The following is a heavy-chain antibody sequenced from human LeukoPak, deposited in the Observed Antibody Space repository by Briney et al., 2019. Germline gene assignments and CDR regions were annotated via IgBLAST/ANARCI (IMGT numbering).Heavy chain of an antibody. Sequence: SQTLSLTCTVSGGSISSGDYYWNWIRQPPGKGLEWIGYIYYSGSTYYNPSLKSRVTISVDTSKNQFSLKLSSVTAADTAVYYCARVGYYYDSSGYSPPDYWGQGTLVTVSS. V-gene: IGHV4-30-4*01. CDR3: ARVGYYYDSSGYSPPDY. CDR2: IYYSGST. J-gene: IGHJ4*02. D-gene: IGHD3-22*01. CDR1: GGSISSGDYY.